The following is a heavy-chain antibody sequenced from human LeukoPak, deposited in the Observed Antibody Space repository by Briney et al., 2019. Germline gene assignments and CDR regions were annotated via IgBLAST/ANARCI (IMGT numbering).Heavy chain of an antibody. CDR1: GFTFSSYD. J-gene: IGHJ4*02. CDR2: ISGSGDST. CDR3: AKDRSCTNGVCHGDFDY. D-gene: IGHD2-8*01. Sequence: PGGSLRLSCAASGFTFSSYDMSWVRQAPGKGLVWVSGISGSGDSTYYADSVKGRFTISRDNSKNTLYLQMNSLRAEDTGVYYCAKDRSCTNGVCHGDFDYWGQGTLVTVSS. V-gene: IGHV3-23*01.